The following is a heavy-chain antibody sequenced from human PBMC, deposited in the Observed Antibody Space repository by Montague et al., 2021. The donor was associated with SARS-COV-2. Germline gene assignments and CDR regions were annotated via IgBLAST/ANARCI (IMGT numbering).Heavy chain of an antibody. Sequence: SLRLSCVASVFTFSSYGMTLVRQAPGKGLEWVSTISDSGGSTYYAYSXKGRFTISRDNSKNTLYLQMNSLRAEDTAVYYCANRGVRYFDAQGVWYYFDYWGQGTLVTVSS. CDR1: VFTFSSYG. D-gene: IGHD3-9*01. J-gene: IGHJ4*02. V-gene: IGHV3-23*01. CDR3: ANRGVRYFDAQGVWYYFDY. CDR2: ISDSGGST.